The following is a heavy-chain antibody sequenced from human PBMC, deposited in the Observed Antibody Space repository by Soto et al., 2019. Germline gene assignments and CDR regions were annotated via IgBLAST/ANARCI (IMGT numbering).Heavy chain of an antibody. Sequence: AETLSLTCAVYGGSFSGYSWSWIRQPPGKGLEWIGEILHGGSTNYSPSLKSRVTISVDTSKDQFSLELRSVTAADTAVYYCARPHYDTNTFYSYFDYWGQGTLVTVSS. V-gene: IGHV4-34*12. D-gene: IGHD3-22*01. J-gene: IGHJ4*02. CDR2: ILHGGST. CDR1: GGSFSGYS. CDR3: ARPHYDTNTFYSYFDY.